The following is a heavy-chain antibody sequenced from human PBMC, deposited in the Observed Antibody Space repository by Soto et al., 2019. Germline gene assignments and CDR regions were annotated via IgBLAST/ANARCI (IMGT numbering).Heavy chain of an antibody. D-gene: IGHD5-12*01. CDR2: ISYDGSNK. V-gene: IGHV3-30*18. CDR1: GFTFSSYG. J-gene: IGHJ6*02. Sequence: QVQLVESGGGVVQPGRSLRLSGAASGFTFSSYGMHWVRQAPGKGLEWVAVISYDGSNKYYADSVKGRFTISRDNSKNTLYQQMTSLRAEDTAVYYCAKERVTITGRSYYYSYGMDVWGQGTKVTVSS. CDR3: AKERVTITGRSYYYSYGMDV.